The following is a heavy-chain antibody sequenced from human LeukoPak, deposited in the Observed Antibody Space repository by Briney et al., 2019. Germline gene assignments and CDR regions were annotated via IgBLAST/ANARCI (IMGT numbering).Heavy chain of an antibody. CDR2: IHYTGTT. D-gene: IGHD6-19*01. Sequence: SETLSLTCTVSGGSIISYYWSWIRQPPRKGLEWIGYIHYTGTTHYNPSLESRVTISVDTSKNQFSLKLNSVTAADTAVYYCARGSPRPDIWGQGTMVTASS. V-gene: IGHV4-59*08. CDR3: ARGSPRPDI. CDR1: GGSIISYY. J-gene: IGHJ3*02.